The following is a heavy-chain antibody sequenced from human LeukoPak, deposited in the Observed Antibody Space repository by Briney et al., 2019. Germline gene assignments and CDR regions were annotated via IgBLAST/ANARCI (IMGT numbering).Heavy chain of an antibody. CDR1: AFIFSGHW. CDR3: ARASAVPGNFYYDY. V-gene: IGHV3-7*01. D-gene: IGHD6-19*01. CDR2: IKEDGSER. J-gene: IGHJ4*02. Sequence: GGSLRLSCEGSAFIFSGHWMNWVRQTPGKGLEWVASIKEDGSERQYVDSVKGRFSISRDNTKGSLFLQMNNVRAEDTAVYYCARASAVPGNFYYDYWGQGTLVTVSS.